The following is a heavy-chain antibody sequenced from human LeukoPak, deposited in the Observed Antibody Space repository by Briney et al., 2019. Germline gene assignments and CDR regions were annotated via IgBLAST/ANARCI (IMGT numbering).Heavy chain of an antibody. CDR1: GFTFSSYA. D-gene: IGHD1-26*01. CDR3: AKDRSGSYSQGLDY. CDR2: IRYDGSYK. Sequence: GGSLRLSCAASGFTFSSYAMSWVRQAPGKGLEWVAFIRYDGSYKYYADSVKGRFTISRDNSKNTLYLQMNSLRAEDTAVYYCAKDRSGSYSQGLDYWGQGTLVTVSS. V-gene: IGHV3-30*02. J-gene: IGHJ4*02.